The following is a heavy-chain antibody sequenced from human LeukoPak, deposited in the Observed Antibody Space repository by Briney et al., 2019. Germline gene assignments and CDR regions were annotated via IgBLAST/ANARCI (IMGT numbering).Heavy chain of an antibody. J-gene: IGHJ6*03. Sequence: PGASVKVSCKASGYTFTSYDINWVRQATGQGLEWMGWMNPNSGNTGYAQKFQGRVTITRNTSISTTYMELSSLRSEDTAVYYCAGGYGSFGYYYYYMDVRGKGTTVTVSS. CDR3: AGGYGSFGYYYYYMDV. V-gene: IGHV1-8*03. CDR2: MNPNSGNT. D-gene: IGHD1-26*01. CDR1: GYTFTSYD.